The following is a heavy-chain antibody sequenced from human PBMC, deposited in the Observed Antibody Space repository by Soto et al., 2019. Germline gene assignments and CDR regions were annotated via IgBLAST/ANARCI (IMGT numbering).Heavy chain of an antibody. CDR1: GFTFSSYS. Sequence: GGSLRLSCAASGFTFSSYSMNWVRQAPGKGLEWVSSISSSSSYIYYADSVKGRFTISRDNAKNSLYLQMNSLRAEDTAVYYCARDSLYYYDSSGYYAFDIWGQGTMVTVSS. CDR2: ISSSSSYI. D-gene: IGHD3-22*01. CDR3: ARDSLYYYDSSGYYAFDI. J-gene: IGHJ3*02. V-gene: IGHV3-21*01.